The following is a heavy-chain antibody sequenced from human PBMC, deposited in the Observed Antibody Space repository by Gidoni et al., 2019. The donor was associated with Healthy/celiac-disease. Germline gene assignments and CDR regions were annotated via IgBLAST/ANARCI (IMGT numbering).Heavy chain of an antibody. D-gene: IGHD3-16*01. J-gene: IGHJ6*02. CDR2: IIPIFGTA. Sequence: QVQLVQSGAEVKKPGSSVKVSCKASGGTLSSYAISWVRQAPGQGLEWMGGIIPIFGTANYAQKFQGRVTITADESTSTAYMELSSLRSEDTAVYYCARRGTPHIRRGDYYYGMDVWGQGTTVTVSS. V-gene: IGHV1-69*01. CDR1: GGTLSSYA. CDR3: ARRGTPHIRRGDYYYGMDV.